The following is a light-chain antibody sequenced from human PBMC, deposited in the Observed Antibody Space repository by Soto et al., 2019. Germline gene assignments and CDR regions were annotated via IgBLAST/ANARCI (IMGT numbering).Light chain of an antibody. Sequence: EIVMTQSPATLSVSPGERPTLSCRASQSISNYFAWYQQKPGQAPRLLIYGASNRATGIPARFSGSGSGTEFTLTISSLQSEDFAVYYCQQYSGSPRTFGEGTKVDIK. CDR1: QSISNY. CDR2: GAS. V-gene: IGKV3-15*01. J-gene: IGKJ1*01. CDR3: QQYSGSPRT.